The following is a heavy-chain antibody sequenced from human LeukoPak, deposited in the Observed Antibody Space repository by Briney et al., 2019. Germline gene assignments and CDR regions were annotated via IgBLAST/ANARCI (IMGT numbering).Heavy chain of an antibody. J-gene: IGHJ4*02. D-gene: IGHD3-22*01. Sequence: GGSLRLSCAASGFTVSSNYMSWVRQAPGKGLEWVSVIYSGGSTYYADSLKGRFTISRDNSKNTLYLQMNSLRAEDTAVYYCARETPNYYDSSGSFDYWGQGTLVTVSS. V-gene: IGHV3-53*01. CDR1: GFTVSSNY. CDR3: ARETPNYYDSSGSFDY. CDR2: IYSGGST.